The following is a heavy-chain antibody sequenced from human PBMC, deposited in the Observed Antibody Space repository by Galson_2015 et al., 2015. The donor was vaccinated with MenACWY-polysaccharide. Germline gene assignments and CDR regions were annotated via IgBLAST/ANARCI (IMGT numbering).Heavy chain of an antibody. Sequence: SLRLSCAASGATFSSYWMGWGRQPPGKRLEWVANIRQDGNEKYYLDSVKGRFTISRDNAKSSLYLQMNSLRAEDTAVYYCARVSMPTHFDYWGQGTLVTVSS. J-gene: IGHJ4*02. CDR2: IRQDGNEK. CDR3: ARVSMPTHFDY. D-gene: IGHD2-2*01. CDR1: GATFSSYW. V-gene: IGHV3-7*01.